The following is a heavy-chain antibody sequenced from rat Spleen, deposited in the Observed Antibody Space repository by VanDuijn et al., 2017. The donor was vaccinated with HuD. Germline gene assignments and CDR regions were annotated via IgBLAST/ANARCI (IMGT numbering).Heavy chain of an antibody. V-gene: IGHV5S10*01. J-gene: IGHJ4*01. CDR2: ISYDGGRN. CDR3: TRGYVMDA. Sequence: EVQLVESGGDLVQPGRSMKVSCAASGLTFSDYYMAWVRQAPTKGLEWVATISYDGGRNFYRDSVKGRFTLSRDNAKNTQSLQMDSLRSEDTAIYYCTRGYVMDAWGQGASVTVSS. CDR1: GLTFSDYY.